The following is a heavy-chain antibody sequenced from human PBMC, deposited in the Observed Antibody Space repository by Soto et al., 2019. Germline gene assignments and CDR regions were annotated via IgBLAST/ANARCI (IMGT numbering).Heavy chain of an antibody. CDR2: IIPIFGTA. J-gene: IGHJ3*02. Sequence: QVQLVQSGAEVKKPGSSVKVSCKASGGTFSSYAISWVRQAPGQGLEWMGGIIPIFGTANYAQKFQGRVTITADESTSTAYMELSSLRSEDTAVYYCARSSYCSGGSCYPFLPVTRSRGGAFDIWGQGTMVTVSS. CDR1: GGTFSSYA. D-gene: IGHD2-15*01. V-gene: IGHV1-69*12. CDR3: ARSSYCSGGSCYPFLPVTRSRGGAFDI.